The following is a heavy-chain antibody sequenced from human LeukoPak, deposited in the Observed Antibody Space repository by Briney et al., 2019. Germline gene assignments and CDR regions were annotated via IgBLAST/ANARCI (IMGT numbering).Heavy chain of an antibody. J-gene: IGHJ2*01. Sequence: GGSLRLSCAASGFTFSNYWMSWVRQAPGKGLEWLANINQDGSEMYYVDSVKSRFTISRDNAKNSLYLQINSLRADDTAVYYCARDQGSMIVVRTPNWYFVLWGRGTLVTVSS. D-gene: IGHD3-22*01. CDR1: GFTFSNYW. CDR2: INQDGSEM. V-gene: IGHV3-7*01. CDR3: ARDQGSMIVVRTPNWYFVL.